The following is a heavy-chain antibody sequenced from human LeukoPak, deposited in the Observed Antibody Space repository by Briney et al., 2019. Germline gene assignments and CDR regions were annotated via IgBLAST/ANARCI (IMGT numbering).Heavy chain of an antibody. D-gene: IGHD6-19*01. V-gene: IGHV3-7*03. CDR3: TRRGGAGTDY. J-gene: IGHJ4*02. CDR1: EFTFGSYW. CDR2: INRDGSKN. Sequence: GGSLRLSCAASEFTFGSYWMTWVRQAPGKGLEWVANINRDGSKNHFVDSVKGRFTISRDNAKNFLYLQMNSLRAEDTAVYYCTRRGGAGTDYWGQGTLVTVSS.